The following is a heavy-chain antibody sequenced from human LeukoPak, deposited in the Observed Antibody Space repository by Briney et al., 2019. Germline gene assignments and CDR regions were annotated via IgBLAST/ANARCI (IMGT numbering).Heavy chain of an antibody. D-gene: IGHD3-3*01. CDR1: GGSFSGYY. V-gene: IGHV4-34*01. J-gene: IGHJ5*02. CDR3: ARNLAYYDFWSGYYWFDP. CDR2: INHSGNT. Sequence: PSETLSLTCAVYGGSFSGYYWSWIRQPPGKGLEWTGEINHSGNTNYNPSLKSRVTISVDTSKNQFSLKLSSVTAADTAVYYCARNLAYYDFWSGYYWFDPWGQGTLVTVSS.